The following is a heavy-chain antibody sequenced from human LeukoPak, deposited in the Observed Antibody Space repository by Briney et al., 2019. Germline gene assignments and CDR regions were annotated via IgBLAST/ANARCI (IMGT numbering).Heavy chain of an antibody. CDR1: GSTFTSYS. Sequence: ASVKVSCKASGSTFTSYSISWVRQAPGQGLEWMGWISAYNGNTNYAQKLHGRVTMTTDTSTSTAYMELRSLRADDTAVYYCATRSEPFGLNPAYYYYMDVWGKGTTVTVSS. V-gene: IGHV1-18*01. CDR3: ATRSEPFGLNPAYYYYMDV. CDR2: ISAYNGNT. D-gene: IGHD3/OR15-3a*01. J-gene: IGHJ6*03.